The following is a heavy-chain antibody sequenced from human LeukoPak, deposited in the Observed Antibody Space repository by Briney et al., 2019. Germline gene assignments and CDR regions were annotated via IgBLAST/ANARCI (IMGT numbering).Heavy chain of an antibody. CDR1: GFTFSSYA. J-gene: IGHJ4*02. CDR2: ISGSGGST. Sequence: PGGSLRLSCAASGFTFSSYAMSWVRQAPGKGLEWVSAISGSGGSTYYADSVKGRFTISRDNSKNTLYLQMNSPRAEDTAVYYCAKEEYSYGHPTRLDYWGQGTLVTVSS. V-gene: IGHV3-23*01. D-gene: IGHD5-18*01. CDR3: AKEEYSYGHPTRLDY.